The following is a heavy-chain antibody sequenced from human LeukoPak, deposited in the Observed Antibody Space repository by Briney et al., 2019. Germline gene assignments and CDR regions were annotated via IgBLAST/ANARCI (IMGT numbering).Heavy chain of an antibody. CDR1: GFXFSSCA. D-gene: IGHD3-22*01. V-gene: IGHV3-23*01. Sequence: GGSLRLSCAASGFXFSSCAMSWVRQAPGKGLEWVSAIGGGGASTYYADSVKGRFTISRDNSQNTLYLQMNSLRAEDTAVYYCAKTYYDSSGYYYFFDFWGQGTLVTVSS. CDR2: IGGGGAST. J-gene: IGHJ4*02. CDR3: AKTYYDSSGYYYFFDF.